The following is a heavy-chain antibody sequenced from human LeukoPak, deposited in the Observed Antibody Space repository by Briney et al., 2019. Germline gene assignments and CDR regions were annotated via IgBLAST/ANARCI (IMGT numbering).Heavy chain of an antibody. D-gene: IGHD5-12*01. J-gene: IGHJ4*02. CDR2: IIPILGTA. Sequence: SVKVSCKASGGTFSSYAINWVRQAPGQGLEWMGGIIPILGTANYAQKFQGRVTITADESTSTAYMELSSLRSEDTAVYYCAQGIVAKARYYFDYWGQGTLVTVSS. CDR3: AQGIVAKARYYFDY. CDR1: GGTFSSYA. V-gene: IGHV1-69*13.